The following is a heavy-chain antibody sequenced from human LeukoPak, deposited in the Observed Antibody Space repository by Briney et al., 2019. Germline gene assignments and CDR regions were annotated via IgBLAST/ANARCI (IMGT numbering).Heavy chain of an antibody. CDR1: GGSISSGSYY. J-gene: IGHJ4*02. CDR2: IYTSGST. V-gene: IGHV4-61*02. CDR3: ARVGGMVRGSPDY. D-gene: IGHD3-10*01. Sequence: SQTLSLTCTVSGGSISSGSYYWSWIRQPAGKGLEWIGRIYTSGSTNYNPSLKSRVTISVDTSKNQFSLKLSSVTAADTAVYYCARVGGMVRGSPDYWGQGTLVTVSS.